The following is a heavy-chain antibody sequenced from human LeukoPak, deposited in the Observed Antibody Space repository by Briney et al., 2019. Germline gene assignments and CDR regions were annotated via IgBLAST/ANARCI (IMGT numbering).Heavy chain of an antibody. CDR2: ISTYNGDT. CDR1: GYTFTSHG. Sequence: ASVKVSCKASGYTFTSHGISGVQQAPGQGLEWMGWISTYNGDTKYTQRLQGRVTLTSDTSTDTGYMEVRSLKSDDTAVYYCARDLAFLAVPAANGWFDPWGQGTLVIVSS. CDR3: ARDLAFLAVPAANGWFDP. D-gene: IGHD6-19*01. V-gene: IGHV1-18*01. J-gene: IGHJ5*02.